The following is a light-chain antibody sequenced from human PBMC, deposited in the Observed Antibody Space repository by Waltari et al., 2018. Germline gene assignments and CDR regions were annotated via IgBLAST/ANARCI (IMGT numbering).Light chain of an antibody. J-gene: IGLJ2*01. CDR1: NSDIGEYKY. CDR2: SVT. CDR3: CSYAGRYTMI. V-gene: IGLV2-11*01. Sequence: QSALTQPRSVSGSPGQTVTISCTGTNSDIGEYKYVSWFQLHPGKAPKLIIYSVTDRPSGVPHRFAGYKSGSTASLTISGLQPEDEGDYFCCSYAGRYTMIFGGGTRLTVL.